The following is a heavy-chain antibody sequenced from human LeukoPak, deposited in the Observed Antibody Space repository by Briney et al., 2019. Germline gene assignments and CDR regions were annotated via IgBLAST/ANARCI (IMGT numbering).Heavy chain of an antibody. V-gene: IGHV3-74*01. D-gene: IGHD5-18*01. CDR1: EFTFSTYW. CDR3: ARDGMGHSYNWFDP. Sequence: GGSLRLSCAASEFTFSTYWMTWVRQAPGEGLEWVSVMSADSATTFYADSVKGRFTISRDNAKNTLYLQMNSLRAEDTAVYYCARDGMGHSYNWFDPWGQGTLVTVSS. CDR2: MSADSATT. J-gene: IGHJ5*02.